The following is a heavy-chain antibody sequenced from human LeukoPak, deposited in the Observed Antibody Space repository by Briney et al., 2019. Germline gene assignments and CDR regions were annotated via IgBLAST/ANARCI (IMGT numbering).Heavy chain of an antibody. CDR1: GFTLSSYS. V-gene: IGHV3-48*01. Sequence: GGSLRLSCEASGFTLSSYSMSWVRQAPGKGLEWISYISSTANTIYYADSVKGRFTISRDNAKNSLSLQMSSLTAEDTAMYYCARDALSVVTAPLFFSYYYMDVWGKGTTVTVSS. D-gene: IGHD2-21*02. CDR3: ARDALSVVTAPLFFSYYYMDV. J-gene: IGHJ6*03. CDR2: ISSTANTI.